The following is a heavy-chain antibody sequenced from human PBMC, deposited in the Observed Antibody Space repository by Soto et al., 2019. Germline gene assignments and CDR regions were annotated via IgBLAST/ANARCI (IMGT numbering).Heavy chain of an antibody. CDR2: INHSGST. J-gene: IGHJ5*02. D-gene: IGHD5-12*01. CDR1: GGSVDRGDYY. Sequence: PSETLSLTCTVSGGSVDRGDYYWTWIRQPPGKGLEWIGEINHSGSTNYNPSLKSRVTISVDTSKNQFSLKLSSVAAADTAVYYCWGGYSGYDDPLSWFDPWGQGTLVTVSS. V-gene: IGHV4-34*01. CDR3: WGGYSGYDDPLSWFDP.